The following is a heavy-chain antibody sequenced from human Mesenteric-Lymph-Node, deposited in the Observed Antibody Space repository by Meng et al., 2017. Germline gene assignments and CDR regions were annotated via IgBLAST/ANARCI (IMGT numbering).Heavy chain of an antibody. CDR2: INWNGGTT. CDR1: GFTFDDFG. D-gene: IGHD1-26*01. CDR3: AKGGGSYFFSGAFDI. Sequence: GESLKISCAASGFTFDDFGMSWVRQTPGKGLEWVSGINWNGGTTRYADSVKGRFTISRDNAKNSLYLQMNSLRAEDTALYYCAKGGGSYFFSGAFDIWGQGTMVTVSS. J-gene: IGHJ3*02. V-gene: IGHV3-20*04.